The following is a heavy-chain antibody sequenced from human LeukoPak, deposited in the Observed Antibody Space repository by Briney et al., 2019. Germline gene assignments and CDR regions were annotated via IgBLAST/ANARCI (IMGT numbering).Heavy chain of an antibody. CDR2: IYPGDSDT. J-gene: IGHJ5*02. CDR1: GYSFTSYW. V-gene: IGHV5-51*01. Sequence: GESLKISCKGSGYSFTSYWIGWVRQMPGKGLEWMGIIYPGDSDTRYSPSFQGQVTISADKSISTAYLQWSSLKASDTAMYYCAIFDFLFGEIDNWFDPWGQGTQVAVSS. CDR3: AIFDFLFGEIDNWFDP. D-gene: IGHD3-16*01.